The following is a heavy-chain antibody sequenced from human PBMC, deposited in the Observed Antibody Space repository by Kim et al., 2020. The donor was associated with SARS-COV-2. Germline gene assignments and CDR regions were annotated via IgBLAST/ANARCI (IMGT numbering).Heavy chain of an antibody. D-gene: IGHD6-13*01. CDR1: GYTFTSYY. Sequence: ASVKVSCKASGYTFTSYYMHWVRQAPGQGLEWMGIINPSGGSTSYAQKFQGRVTMTRDTSTSTVYMELSSLRSEDTAVYYCARPGSSSGRYNWFDPWGQGTLVTVSS. CDR2: INPSGGST. J-gene: IGHJ5*02. CDR3: ARPGSSSGRYNWFDP. V-gene: IGHV1-46*01.